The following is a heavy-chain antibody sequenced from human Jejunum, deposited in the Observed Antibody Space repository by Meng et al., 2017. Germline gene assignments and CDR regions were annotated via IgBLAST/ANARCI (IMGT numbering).Heavy chain of an antibody. J-gene: IGHJ4*02. CDR1: GFTFSSYS. V-gene: IGHV3-23*04. CDR3: AKVIAPYYFDY. D-gene: IGHD2/OR15-2a*01. Sequence: EVQLVESGGDLVQPGGSLRLSCAASGFTFSSYSMSWVRQAPGKGLEWVSGTSDSGGRKYYADSVRGRFTISRDSSKNTLYLQMNSLRAEDTAVYYCAKVIAPYYFDYWGQGTLVTVSS. CDR2: TSDSGGRK.